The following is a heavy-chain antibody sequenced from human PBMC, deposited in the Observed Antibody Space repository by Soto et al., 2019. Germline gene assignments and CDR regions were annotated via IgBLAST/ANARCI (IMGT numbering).Heavy chain of an antibody. J-gene: IGHJ5*02. CDR2: INPNSGGT. CDR3: ARERIAARRSWFDP. V-gene: IGHV1-2*02. D-gene: IGHD6-6*01. CDR1: GYTFTGYY. Sequence: ASVKVSCKASGYTFTGYYMHWVRQAPGQGLEWMGWINPNSGGTNYAQKFQGRVTMTRDTSISTAYMELSRLRSDDTAVYYCARERIAARRSWFDPWGQGTLVNVSS.